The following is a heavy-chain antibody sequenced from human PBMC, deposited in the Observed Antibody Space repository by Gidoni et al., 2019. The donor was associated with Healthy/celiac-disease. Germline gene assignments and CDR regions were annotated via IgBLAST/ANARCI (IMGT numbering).Heavy chain of an antibody. CDR3: AREDRVAVSFDY. CDR2: IHYSGST. V-gene: IGHV4-39*07. D-gene: IGHD6-19*01. Sequence: KPSETLSLTCTVSGGSNSSSSYYWGWIRQPPGKGLEWIGSIHYSGSTYYNPSLKSRVTISVDTSKNQFSLKLSSVTAADTAVYYCAREDRVAVSFDYWGQGTLVTVSS. CDR1: GGSNSSSSYY. J-gene: IGHJ4*02.